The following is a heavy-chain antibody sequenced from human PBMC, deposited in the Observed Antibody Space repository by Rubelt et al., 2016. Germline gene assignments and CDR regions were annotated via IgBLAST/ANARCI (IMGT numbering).Heavy chain of an antibody. J-gene: IGHJ6*02. Sequence: QVQLQESGPGLVKPSETLSLTCTVSGGSIHGYYWSWIRQPPGKGLEFIGYIYYHGSTNYNPSLKSRITISVDMSKKQFSLRLSAGTDADRAVYFCSRAERWLQGGDYYYAMDVWGQGTTVTVSS. D-gene: IGHD5-24*01. CDR1: GGSIHGYY. CDR2: IYYHGST. V-gene: IGHV4-59*01. CDR3: SRAERWLQGGDYYYAMDV.